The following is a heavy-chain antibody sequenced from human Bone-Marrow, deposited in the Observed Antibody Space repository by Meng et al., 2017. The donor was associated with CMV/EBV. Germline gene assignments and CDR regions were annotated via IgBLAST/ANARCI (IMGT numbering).Heavy chain of an antibody. V-gene: IGHV4-34*01. J-gene: IGHJ5*02. CDR1: GGSFSGYY. Sequence: GSLRLSCAVYGGSFSGYYWSWIRQPPGKGLEWIGEINHSGSTNYNPSLKSRVTISVDTSKNQFSLKLSSVTAADTAVYYCARGIVVVPAAIVANWFDPWGQGTLVIVSS. D-gene: IGHD2-2*01. CDR2: INHSGST. CDR3: ARGIVVVPAAIVANWFDP.